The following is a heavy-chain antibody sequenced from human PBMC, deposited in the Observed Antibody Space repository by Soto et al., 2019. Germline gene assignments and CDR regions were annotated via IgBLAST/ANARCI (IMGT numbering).Heavy chain of an antibody. CDR3: ARLGCSGGSCYPYYYDSSGYYFDY. V-gene: IGHV3-23*01. CDR2: MSTGGGSA. D-gene: IGHD3-22*01. J-gene: IGHJ4*02. Sequence: EVQLLESGGGLVQPGGSLRLSCAASGFTFSNYALSWVRQAPGKGLEWVSVMSTGGGSAYYADSVKGRFTISRDNSKNTLYLQMNSLRAEDTAVYYCARLGCSGGSCYPYYYDSSGYYFDYWGQGTLVTVSS. CDR1: GFTFSNYA.